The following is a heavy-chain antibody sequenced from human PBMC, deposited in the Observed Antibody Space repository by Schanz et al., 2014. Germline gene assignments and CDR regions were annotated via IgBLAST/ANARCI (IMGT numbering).Heavy chain of an antibody. V-gene: IGHV3-48*04. CDR1: GFSFSDYS. Sequence: EVQLVESGGGLVQSGGSLRLSCAASGFSFSDYSMNWVRQAPGKGLEWISYIKISGDVFYTDSVKGRFTISRDDAKNSHYLQMNSLRVEDTAVFYCVKIGYTHWSLDDWGQGILVTVSS. J-gene: IGHJ4*02. D-gene: IGHD6-13*01. CDR3: VKIGYTHWSLDD. CDR2: IKISGDV.